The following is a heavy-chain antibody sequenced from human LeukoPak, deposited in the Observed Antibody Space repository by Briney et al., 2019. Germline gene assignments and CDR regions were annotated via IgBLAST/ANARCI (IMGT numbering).Heavy chain of an antibody. Sequence: ASVKVSCKVSGYTLTKLSMHWVRQAPGKGLEWMGGFDPEDGETIYAQKFQGRVTMTEDTSTDTAYMELSSLRSEDTAVYYCAFSNSSSGDAFDIWGQGTMVTVSS. V-gene: IGHV1-24*01. D-gene: IGHD6-13*01. J-gene: IGHJ3*02. CDR3: AFSNSSSGDAFDI. CDR1: GYTLTKLS. CDR2: FDPEDGET.